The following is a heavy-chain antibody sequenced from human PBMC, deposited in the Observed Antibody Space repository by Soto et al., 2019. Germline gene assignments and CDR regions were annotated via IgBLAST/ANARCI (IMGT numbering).Heavy chain of an antibody. CDR2: IIPIFGTA. Sequence: SVKVSCKASGGTFSSYSISWVRQAPGQGLEWMGGIIPIFGTANYAQKFQGRVTITADESTSTAYMELSSLRSEDTAVYYCARAPVPLYCSSTSCYNGFDYWGQGTLVTVSS. J-gene: IGHJ4*02. CDR3: ARAPVPLYCSSTSCYNGFDY. D-gene: IGHD2-2*02. V-gene: IGHV1-69*13. CDR1: GGTFSSYS.